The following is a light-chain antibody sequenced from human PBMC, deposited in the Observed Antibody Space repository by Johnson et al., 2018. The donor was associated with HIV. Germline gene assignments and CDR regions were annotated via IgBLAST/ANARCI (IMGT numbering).Light chain of an antibody. CDR2: EDN. J-gene: IGLJ1*01. CDR1: SSNIENNF. V-gene: IGLV1-51*02. Sequence: QSVLTQPPSVSAAPGQKVTVSCSGSSSNIENNFVSWYQQLPGTAPKLLIYEDNKRPSGIPDRFSGSKSCTSATLGITGLQTGDEADYYCGTWNLSLNTEYVFGTGTKVTVL. CDR3: GTWNLSLNTEYV.